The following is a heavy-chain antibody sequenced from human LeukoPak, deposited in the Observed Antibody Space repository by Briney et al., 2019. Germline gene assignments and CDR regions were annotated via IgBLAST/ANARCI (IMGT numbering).Heavy chain of an antibody. CDR2: INPTCGST. J-gene: IGHJ4*02. Sequence: SVKVSCKASGYTFTSYYMQWVRQAPGKGLEWMGIINPTCGSTSYAQKFQGRVTMTRDTSTSTVYMELSSLRSADKAVYYCAREGLAAAGTGGFFDYWGQGALVTVSS. CDR1: GYTFTSYY. D-gene: IGHD6-13*01. CDR3: AREGLAAAGTGGFFDY. V-gene: IGHV1-46*01.